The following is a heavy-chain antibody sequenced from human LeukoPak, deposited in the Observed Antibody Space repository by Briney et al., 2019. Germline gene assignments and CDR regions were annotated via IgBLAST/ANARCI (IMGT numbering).Heavy chain of an antibody. J-gene: IGHJ5*02. CDR1: GFTFSDHY. Sequence: GGSLRLSCAASGFTFSDHYMSWIRQAPGKGPEWVSYISTSGSIINYADSVKGRFTISRDNAKNSLFLQMNGLRAEDTAVYYCARGLRAGGDPWGQGTLVTVSS. V-gene: IGHV3-11*04. D-gene: IGHD3-10*01. CDR3: ARGLRAGGDP. CDR2: ISTSGSII.